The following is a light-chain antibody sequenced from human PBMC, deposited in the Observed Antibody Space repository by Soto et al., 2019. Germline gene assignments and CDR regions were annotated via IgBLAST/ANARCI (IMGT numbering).Light chain of an antibody. Sequence: DIQMTQSPSTLSASIGDRVTITCRASESIRTWLAWYQHKPGKAPKFLIYDASSLESGVPSRFSGSGSGTEFTLTLSNLQPDDVATYFCQQYNNYPRTFGQGTKVEIK. CDR2: DAS. CDR3: QQYNNYPRT. CDR1: ESIRTW. V-gene: IGKV1-5*01. J-gene: IGKJ1*01.